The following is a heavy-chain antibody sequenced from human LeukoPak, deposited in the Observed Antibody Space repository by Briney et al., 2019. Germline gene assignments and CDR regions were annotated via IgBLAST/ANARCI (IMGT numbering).Heavy chain of an antibody. V-gene: IGHV1-24*01. CDR2: FDPEDGET. Sequence: ASVKVSCKVSGYTLTELSMHWVRQAPGKGLEWMGGFDPEDGETIYAQKFQGRVTMPANTSTDTAYMELRRLRSEDRAVYYCATSTPYKGGSSGGWFDPWGQGTLVTVSS. D-gene: IGHD1-26*01. CDR3: ATSTPYKGGSSGGWFDP. J-gene: IGHJ5*02. CDR1: GYTLTELS.